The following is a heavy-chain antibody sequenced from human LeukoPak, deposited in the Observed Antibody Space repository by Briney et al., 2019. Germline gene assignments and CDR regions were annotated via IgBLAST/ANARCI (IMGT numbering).Heavy chain of an antibody. Sequence: SVKVSCKASGGTFSSYAISWVRQAPGQGLEWMGGMIPIFGKANYAQKLQGRVTITADESTSTAYMERSSLRSEDPAVYYCARAPIAAAYNWFDPWGQGALVTVSS. CDR1: GGTFSSYA. J-gene: IGHJ5*02. D-gene: IGHD6-13*01. CDR3: ARAPIAAAYNWFDP. V-gene: IGHV1-69*01. CDR2: MIPIFGKA.